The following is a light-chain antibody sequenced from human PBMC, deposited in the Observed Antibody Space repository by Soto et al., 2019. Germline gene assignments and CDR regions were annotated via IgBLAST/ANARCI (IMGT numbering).Light chain of an antibody. J-gene: IGLJ2*01. CDR3: SSYAGSNTVI. V-gene: IGLV2-8*01. CDR2: EVS. Sequence: QSVLTQPPSASGSPGQSVTISCTGTSSDVGGYEYVSWYQQHPGKAPKLIIYEVSKRPSGVPDRFSGSKSGNTASLTVSGLKAEDEADYYCSSYAGSNTVIFGGGTKLTVL. CDR1: SSDVGGYEY.